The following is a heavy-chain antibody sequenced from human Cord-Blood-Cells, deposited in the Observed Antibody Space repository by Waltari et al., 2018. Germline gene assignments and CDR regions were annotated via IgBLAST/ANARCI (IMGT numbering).Heavy chain of an antibody. D-gene: IGHD6-6*01. CDR2: IYTSGST. J-gene: IGHJ3*02. Sequence: QVQLQESGPGLVKPSETLSLTCTVSGGSISSYYWSWIRQPAGKGLDWIGRIYTSGSTNFHPSHKRRGPMSVDPAKNQFSLKLSSVTAADTAVYYCARGQGYSSSSDSFDIWGQGTMVTVSS. V-gene: IGHV4-4*07. CDR3: ARGQGYSSSSDSFDI. CDR1: GGSISSYY.